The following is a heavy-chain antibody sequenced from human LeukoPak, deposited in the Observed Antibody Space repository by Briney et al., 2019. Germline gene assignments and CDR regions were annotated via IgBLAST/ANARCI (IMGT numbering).Heavy chain of an antibody. CDR2: IWYDGSNK. J-gene: IGHJ4*02. V-gene: IGHV3-33*01. CDR1: GLIFRNYG. D-gene: IGHD3-10*01. CDR3: ASVRKDFASGSYYLDY. Sequence: GGSLRLSCAASGLIFRNYGMHWVRQAPGKGLEWVAVIWYDGSNKYNADSVKGRFTISRDNSKNTLYLQMNSLRAEDTAVYYCASVRKDFASGSYYLDYWGQGTLVTVSS.